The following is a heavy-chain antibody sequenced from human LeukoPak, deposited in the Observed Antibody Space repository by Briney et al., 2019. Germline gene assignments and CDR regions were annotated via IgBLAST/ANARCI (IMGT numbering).Heavy chain of an antibody. Sequence: PGGSLRLSCAASGFTFSSYDMHWVRQATGKGLEWVSGIGTAGDTYYPGSVKGRFTISRENAKNSLYLQMNSLRAGGTAVYYCARGSFGAFDIWGQGTTVTVSS. CDR2: IGTAGDT. D-gene: IGHD3-9*01. CDR1: GFTFSSYD. J-gene: IGHJ3*02. V-gene: IGHV3-13*01. CDR3: ARGSFGAFDI.